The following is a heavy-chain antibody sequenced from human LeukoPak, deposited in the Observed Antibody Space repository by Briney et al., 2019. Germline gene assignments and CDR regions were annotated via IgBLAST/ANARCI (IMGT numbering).Heavy chain of an antibody. CDR2: INPNSGRT. CDR3: ARDSSDILTGYYHF. D-gene: IGHD3-9*01. V-gene: IGHV1-2*02. Sequence: ASVKVSCKTSGYSFNDYYLHWVRQAPGQGLEWMGWINPNSGRTHYAPKFQGRVTLTTDTSITTAYMELSSLISGVTALYYCARDSSDILTGYYHFWGQGTLVTVSS. J-gene: IGHJ4*02. CDR1: GYSFNDYY.